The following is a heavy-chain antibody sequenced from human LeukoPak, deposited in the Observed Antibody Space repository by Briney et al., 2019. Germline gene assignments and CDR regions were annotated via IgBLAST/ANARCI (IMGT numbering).Heavy chain of an antibody. CDR1: GFTFSSYG. CDR2: FSGSTGST. V-gene: IGHV3-23*01. CDR3: ARGGMRGKISYTYYYMDV. D-gene: IGHD2-2*02. Sequence: PGGSLRLSGAASGFTFSSYGMNWVRQAPGKGLEWVSGFSGSTGSTHYADSVKGRFTISRDNSRDTLSLQMNSLRGEDTAVYYCARGGMRGKISYTYYYMDVWGKGTTVTVSS. J-gene: IGHJ6*03.